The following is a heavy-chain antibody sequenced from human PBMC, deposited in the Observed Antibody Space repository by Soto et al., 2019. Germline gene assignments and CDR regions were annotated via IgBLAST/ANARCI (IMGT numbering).Heavy chain of an antibody. D-gene: IGHD3-16*01. Sequence: QVQLVQSGIEVKKPGASVKVSCNTMGYTFSNYGLSWVRQAPGEGLEWLGWISAYNGHTKYAQKVQDRVTLPTDTSASTAYLELRSLRSDDTAVYYCVRGDGGYFDHWGKGTLVLVSS. V-gene: IGHV1-18*01. CDR2: ISAYNGHT. CDR1: GYTFSNYG. CDR3: VRGDGGYFDH. J-gene: IGHJ4*02.